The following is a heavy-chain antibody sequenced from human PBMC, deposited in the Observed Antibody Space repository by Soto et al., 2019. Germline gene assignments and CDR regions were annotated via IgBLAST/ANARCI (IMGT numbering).Heavy chain of an antibody. CDR2: ISGSGGST. D-gene: IGHD3-22*01. Sequence: GGSLRLSCAASGFTFSSYAMSWVRQAPGKGLEWVSAISGSGGSTYYADSVKGRFTISRDNSKNTLYLQMNSLRAEDTAVYYCAKAPSYYDSSGRHDYWGQGTLVTVSS. V-gene: IGHV3-23*01. CDR3: AKAPSYYDSSGRHDY. J-gene: IGHJ4*02. CDR1: GFTFSSYA.